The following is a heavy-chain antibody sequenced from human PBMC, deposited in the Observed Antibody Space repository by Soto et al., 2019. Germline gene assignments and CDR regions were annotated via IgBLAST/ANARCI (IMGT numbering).Heavy chain of an antibody. V-gene: IGHV4-30-2*01. CDR2: IYHRGST. CDR3: ARVPGL. Sequence: QLQLQESGSGLVKPSQTLSLTCAVSGGSISSGGYSWSWFRQPPGKVLEWIGYIYHRGSTYYNPAHTSRVTISVDRSKNQFSLKLSSVTDADPAVYYWARVPGLWGRGTLVTVSS. J-gene: IGHJ2*01. CDR1: GGSISSGGYS.